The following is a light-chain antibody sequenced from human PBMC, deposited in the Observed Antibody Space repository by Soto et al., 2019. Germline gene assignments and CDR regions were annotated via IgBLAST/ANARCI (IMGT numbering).Light chain of an antibody. Sequence: QSVLTQPASVSGSPGQSITISCTGTSNDIGAFNYVSWYQQHPGKAPTLMISEVSNRPSGVPDRFSGSKSGNTASLTISGLQTEDDADYYCCSYAGRYTYVFGTGTKVTVL. CDR3: CSYAGRYTYV. CDR1: SNDIGAFNY. CDR2: EVS. J-gene: IGLJ1*01. V-gene: IGLV2-11*01.